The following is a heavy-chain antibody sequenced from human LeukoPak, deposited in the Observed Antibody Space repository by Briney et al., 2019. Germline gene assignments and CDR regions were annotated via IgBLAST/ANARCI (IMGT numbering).Heavy chain of an antibody. V-gene: IGHV7-4-1*02. D-gene: IGHD6-13*01. J-gene: IGHJ4*02. CDR3: ARWEGQQLSTFDN. Sequence: ASVKVSCKASGYSFTNYAINWVRQAPGHRLEWMGWINTNTGNPTYAQGFTGRFVLSLDTSVSTAYLQISSLKAEDTAVYYCARWEGQQLSTFDNWGQGTLVTVSS. CDR2: INTNTGNP. CDR1: GYSFTNYA.